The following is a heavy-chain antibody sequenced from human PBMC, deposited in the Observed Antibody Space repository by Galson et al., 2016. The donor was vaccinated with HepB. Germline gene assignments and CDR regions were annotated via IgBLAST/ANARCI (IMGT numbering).Heavy chain of an antibody. CDR3: ARLGRYCSGGSCYSIFDY. J-gene: IGHJ4*02. D-gene: IGHD2-15*01. V-gene: IGHV1-3*01. CDR2: INAGNGNT. Sequence: SVKVSCKASGYTFTSYAMHWVRQAPGQRLEWMGWINAGNGNTKYSQKFQGRVTITRDTSASTAYMELSSLRSEDTAVYYCARLGRYCSGGSCYSIFDYWGQGTLVTGSS. CDR1: GYTFTSYA.